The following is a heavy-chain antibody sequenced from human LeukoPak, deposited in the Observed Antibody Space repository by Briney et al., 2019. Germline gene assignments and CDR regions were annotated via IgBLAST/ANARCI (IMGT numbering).Heavy chain of an antibody. J-gene: IGHJ4*02. V-gene: IGHV3-15*07. Sequence: PGGSLRLSCAASGFTFSDVWMNWVRQAPGMGLEWVGRIKRKSDGETTDYAAPVKGRFTISRDDSKNTLFLQMSNLKTEDTAMYYCTADTPSSSAQAFDYWGQGTLVTVSS. CDR3: TADTPSSSAQAFDY. CDR1: GFTFSDVW. CDR2: IKRKSDGETT. D-gene: IGHD6-19*01.